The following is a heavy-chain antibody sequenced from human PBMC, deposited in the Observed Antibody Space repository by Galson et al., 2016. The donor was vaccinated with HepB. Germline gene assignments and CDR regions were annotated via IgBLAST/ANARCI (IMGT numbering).Heavy chain of an antibody. CDR1: GFTLAGQG. Sequence: SLRLSCAASGFTLAGQGMSWVRQAPGEGLEWVAVLFSGDATYYRDSVKGRFTISRDISRNTLYLQMNNLRAEDTAVYYCEAYSDPFDLWGQGTMVTVSA. CDR2: LFSGDAT. V-gene: IGHV3-53*01. J-gene: IGHJ3*01. CDR3: EAYSDPFDL. D-gene: IGHD3-16*01.